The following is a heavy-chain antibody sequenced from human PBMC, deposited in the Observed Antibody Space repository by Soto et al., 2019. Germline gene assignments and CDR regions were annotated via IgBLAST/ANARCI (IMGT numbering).Heavy chain of an antibody. D-gene: IGHD5-18*01. CDR2: IYYSGST. Sequence: SQTLYLTSTVSVGSISSAGYYWCWIRQHPGKGLEWIWYIYYSGSTSFNHSLESRVAMSVDTSKNHFSLNLSSVTAADMAVYYCAREGSYSAYNFAHGIQLWSFDFWGQGALVTVSS. V-gene: IGHV4-31*03. CDR1: VGSISSAGYY. CDR3: AREGSYSAYNFAHGIQLWSFDF. J-gene: IGHJ4*02.